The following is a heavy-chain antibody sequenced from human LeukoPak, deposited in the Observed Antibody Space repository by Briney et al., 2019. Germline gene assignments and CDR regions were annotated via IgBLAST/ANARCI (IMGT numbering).Heavy chain of an antibody. CDR1: GFTFSRHG. CDR3: AKLPRIASDI. CDR2: ISPSGDIK. Sequence: GGSLRLSCAASGFTFSRHGMNWVRQAPGKGLEWVSGISPSGDIKYYVDSVKGRFTVSRDNSKNTLYLQINSLRAEDTAVYYCAKLPRIASDIWGQGTMVTVSS. J-gene: IGHJ3*02. V-gene: IGHV3-23*01.